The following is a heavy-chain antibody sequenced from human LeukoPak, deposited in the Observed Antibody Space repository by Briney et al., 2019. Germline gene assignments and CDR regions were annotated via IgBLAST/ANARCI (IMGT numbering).Heavy chain of an antibody. Sequence: GGSLRPSCAASGFTFDDYGMSWVRQAPGKGLEWVSGINWNGGSTGYADSVKGRFTISRDNAKNSLYLQMNSLRAEDTALYHCARNAVAGTFYYYMDVWGKGTTVTVSS. CDR3: ARNAVAGTFYYYMDV. J-gene: IGHJ6*03. D-gene: IGHD6-19*01. CDR2: INWNGGST. CDR1: GFTFDDYG. V-gene: IGHV3-20*01.